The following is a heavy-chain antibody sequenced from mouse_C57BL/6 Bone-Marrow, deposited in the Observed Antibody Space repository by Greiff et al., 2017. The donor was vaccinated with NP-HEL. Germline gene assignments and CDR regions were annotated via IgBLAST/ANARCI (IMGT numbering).Heavy chain of an antibody. V-gene: IGHV1-63*01. CDR3: ARSLGSSYNFDY. CDR1: GYTFTNYW. D-gene: IGHD1-1*01. J-gene: IGHJ2*01. CDR2: IYPGGGYT. Sequence: QVQLKESGAELVRPGTSVKMSCKASGYTFTNYWIGWAKQRPGHGLEWIGDIYPGGGYTNYNEKFKGKATLTADKSSSTAYMQFRSLTSEDSAIYYCARSLGSSYNFDYWGQGTTLTVSS.